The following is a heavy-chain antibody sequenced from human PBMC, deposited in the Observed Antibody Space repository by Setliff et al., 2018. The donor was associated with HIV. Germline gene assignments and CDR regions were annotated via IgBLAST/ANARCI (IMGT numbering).Heavy chain of an antibody. CDR2: SNPNNGGT. J-gene: IGHJ4*02. V-gene: IGHV1-2*02. CDR1: GYTFTGYY. CDR3: ARDYYDSSGYIFFPGLPDY. Sequence: GASVKVSCKASGYTFTGYYMHWVRQAPGQGLEWMGWSNPNNGGTNYAQKFQGRVTMTRDTSISTAYRELSRLRSDDTAVYYCARDYYDSSGYIFFPGLPDYWGQGTLVTVSS. D-gene: IGHD3-22*01.